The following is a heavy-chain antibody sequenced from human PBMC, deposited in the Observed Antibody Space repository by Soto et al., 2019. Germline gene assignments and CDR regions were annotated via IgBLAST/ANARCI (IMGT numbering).Heavy chain of an antibody. CDR3: SRDSRYCSGGNCYSSYYYYLDV. V-gene: IGHV3-11*04. CDR2: ISSSSDTI. D-gene: IGHD2-15*01. CDR1: GFTVRANY. J-gene: IGHJ6*03. Sequence: PGGSLRLSCAASGFTVRANYLSWVRQTPGKGLEWVSYISSSSDTIYYADSVKGRFTISRDNAKNSLYLQMNSLRAEDTAVYYCSRDSRYCSGGNCYSSYYYYLDVWGIGTTVTVSS.